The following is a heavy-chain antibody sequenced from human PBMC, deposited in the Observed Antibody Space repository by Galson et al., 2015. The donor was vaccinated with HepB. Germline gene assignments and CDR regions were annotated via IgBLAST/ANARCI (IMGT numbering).Heavy chain of an antibody. CDR3: ARIPTTMVRGVIDAFDI. V-gene: IGHV2-70*11. Sequence: PALVKPTQTLAQTCTFSGFSLSTSGMCVSWIRQPPGKALEWLARIDWDDDKYYSTSLKTRLTISKDTSKNQVVLTMTNMDPVDTATYYCARIPTTMVRGVIDAFDIWGQGTMVTVSS. J-gene: IGHJ3*02. CDR2: IDWDDDK. CDR1: GFSLSTSGMC. D-gene: IGHD3-10*01.